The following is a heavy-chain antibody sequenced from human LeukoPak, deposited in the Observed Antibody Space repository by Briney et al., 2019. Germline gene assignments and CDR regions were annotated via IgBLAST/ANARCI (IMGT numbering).Heavy chain of an antibody. CDR2: INGDGSST. CDR1: GFTFSPYW. J-gene: IGHJ5*02. CDR3: ARDRGYQMVDP. V-gene: IGHV3-74*01. D-gene: IGHD5-12*01. Sequence: GGSLRLSCAASGFTFSPYWMHWVRHAQGKGLVWVSRINGDGSSTDYADSVKGRFTISRDNAKNTLYLQMNSLTAEDTAVYYCARDRGYQMVDPWGQGTLVTVSS.